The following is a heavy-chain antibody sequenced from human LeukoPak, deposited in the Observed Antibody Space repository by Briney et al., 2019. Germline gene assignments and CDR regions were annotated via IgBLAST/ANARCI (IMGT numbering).Heavy chain of an antibody. V-gene: IGHV3-64D*06. CDR2: ISSNGGST. Sequence: GGSLRLSCSASGFTFSSYAMHWVRQAPGKGLEYVSAISSNGGSTYHADSVKGRFTISRDNSKNTLYLQMSSLRAEDTAVYYCVKDVSRYSGYDSTFDYWGQGTLVTVSS. D-gene: IGHD5-12*01. J-gene: IGHJ4*02. CDR3: VKDVSRYSGYDSTFDY. CDR1: GFTFSSYA.